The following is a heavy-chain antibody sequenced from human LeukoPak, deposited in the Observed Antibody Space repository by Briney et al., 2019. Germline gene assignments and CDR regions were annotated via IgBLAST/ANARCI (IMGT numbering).Heavy chain of an antibody. J-gene: IGHJ4*02. CDR1: GDSVSTNSAA. D-gene: IGHD1-26*01. Sequence: QTLSLTCAISGDSVSTNSAAWNWIRQSPSRGLEWLGRTYYKSKWYNDYAASVRSRMTINPDTSKNQFSLQLNSVTPEDTAVYYCARSVPTFDYWGQGTLVTVSS. V-gene: IGHV6-1*01. CDR3: ARSVPTFDY. CDR2: TYYKSKWYN.